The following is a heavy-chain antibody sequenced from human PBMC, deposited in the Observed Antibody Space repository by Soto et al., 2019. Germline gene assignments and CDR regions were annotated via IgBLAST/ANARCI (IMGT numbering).Heavy chain of an antibody. CDR2: ISSRSYTI. CDR1: GFSFSTYS. J-gene: IGHJ6*02. D-gene: IGHD6-6*01. Sequence: EVQLVESGGGLVQPGGSLRQSCAASGFSFSTYSMNWVRQAPGEGLEWVSYISSRSYTIYYVDSVKGRFTISRDNAKNSLCLQMNSLRDEDTAVYYCARGGSSSDNGTDVWGQGTTVTVSS. V-gene: IGHV3-48*02. CDR3: ARGGSSSDNGTDV.